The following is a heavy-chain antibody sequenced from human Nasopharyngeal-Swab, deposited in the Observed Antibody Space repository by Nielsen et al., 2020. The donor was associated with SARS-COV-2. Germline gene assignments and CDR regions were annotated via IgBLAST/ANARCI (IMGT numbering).Heavy chain of an antibody. V-gene: IGHV3-30-3*02. CDR2: ISYDGSNK. J-gene: IGHJ6*03. CDR1: GFTFSSYA. Sequence: GESLKISCAASGFTFSSYATHWVRQAPGKGLEWVAVISYDGSNKYYADSVKGRFTISRDNSKNTLYLQMNSLRAEDTAVYYCAKYYGDYPYYYYYMDVWGKGTTVTVSS. CDR3: AKYYGDYPYYYYYMDV. D-gene: IGHD4-17*01.